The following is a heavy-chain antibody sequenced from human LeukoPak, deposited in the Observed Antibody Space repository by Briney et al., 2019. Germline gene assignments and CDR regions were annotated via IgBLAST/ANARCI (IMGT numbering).Heavy chain of an antibody. CDR2: ISSSSSTI. J-gene: IGHJ4*01. CDR3: ARLSAMLRGPEPIYYFDY. D-gene: IGHD3-10*01. Sequence: GGSLRLSCAASGFTFSSYSMNWVRQAPGKGLEWVSYISSSSSTIYYADSVKGRFTISRDNAKNSLYLQMNSLRAEDTAMYYCARLSAMLRGPEPIYYFDYWGQGTLVTVSS. CDR1: GFTFSSYS. V-gene: IGHV3-48*01.